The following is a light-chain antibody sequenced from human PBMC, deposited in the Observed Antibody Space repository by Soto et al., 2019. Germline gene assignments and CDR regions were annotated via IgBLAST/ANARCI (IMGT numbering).Light chain of an antibody. CDR3: QQYYGSPLT. CDR1: QNVLSNSNNKNY. CDR2: WAS. J-gene: IGKJ4*01. V-gene: IGKV4-1*01. Sequence: DTVMTQSPDSLAVSLGERATINCKSSQNVLSNSNNKNYLAWFQQKPGQPPKLLIYWASTRESGVPDRFSGSGSGTEFTLTISSLQAEDVAVYYCQQYYGSPLTFGGGTKVEIK.